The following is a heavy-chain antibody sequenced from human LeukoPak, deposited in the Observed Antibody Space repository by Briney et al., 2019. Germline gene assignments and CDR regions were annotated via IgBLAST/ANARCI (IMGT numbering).Heavy chain of an antibody. Sequence: GGSLRLSCAASGFSSSDYWMHWVRQVPGKGLVWVSHINSDGSWTSYADSVKGRFTISKDNAKNTVYLQMNSLRAEDTAVYYCVSFYETYWGRGTLVTVSS. V-gene: IGHV3-74*01. J-gene: IGHJ4*02. CDR1: GFSSSDYW. D-gene: IGHD2/OR15-2a*01. CDR3: VSFYETY. CDR2: INSDGSWT.